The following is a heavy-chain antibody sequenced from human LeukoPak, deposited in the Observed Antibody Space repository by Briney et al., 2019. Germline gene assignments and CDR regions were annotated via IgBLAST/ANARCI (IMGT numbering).Heavy chain of an antibody. CDR1: GYSISSGYY. J-gene: IGHJ5*02. CDR2: IYHSGST. V-gene: IGHV4-38-2*01. D-gene: IGHD1-1*01. CDR3: AKAGTTGIHHWFDP. Sequence: SETLSLTCAVSGYSISSGYYWGWIRQPPGKGLEWIGSIYHSGSTYYNPSLKSRVTISVDTSKNQFSLKLSSVTAADTAVYYCAKAGTTGIHHWFDPWGQGNLVTVSS.